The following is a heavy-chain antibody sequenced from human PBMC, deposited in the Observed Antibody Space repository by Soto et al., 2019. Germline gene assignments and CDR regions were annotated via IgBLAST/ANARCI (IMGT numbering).Heavy chain of an antibody. CDR3: ASDLYSSSARYFDY. V-gene: IGHV3-21*01. CDR1: GFTFSSYS. CDR2: ISSSSSYI. Sequence: EVQLVESGGGLVKPGGSRRLSCAASGFTFSSYSMNWVRQAPGKGLEWVSSISSSSSYIYYADSVKGRFTISRDNAKNSLYLQMNSLRAEDKDVSYCASDLYSSSARYFDYWGQGTLVTVSS. J-gene: IGHJ4*02. D-gene: IGHD6-6*01.